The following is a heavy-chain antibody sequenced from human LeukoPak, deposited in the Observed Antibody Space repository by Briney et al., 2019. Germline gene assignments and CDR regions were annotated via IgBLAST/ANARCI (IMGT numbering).Heavy chain of an antibody. Sequence: ASVKVSCKASGYTFTGYYMHWVRQAPGQGLEWMGWINPNSGGTNYAQKFQGRVPMTRDTSISTAYMELSRLRSDDTAVYYCARDIAVAGRNFDYWGQGTLVTVSS. J-gene: IGHJ4*02. CDR2: INPNSGGT. V-gene: IGHV1-2*02. CDR1: GYTFTGYY. CDR3: ARDIAVAGRNFDY. D-gene: IGHD6-19*01.